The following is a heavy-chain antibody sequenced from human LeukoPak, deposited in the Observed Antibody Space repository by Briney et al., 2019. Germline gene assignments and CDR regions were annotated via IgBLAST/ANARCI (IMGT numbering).Heavy chain of an antibody. J-gene: IGHJ5*02. CDR3: ARGIGARGIVGDTDNWFDP. CDR2: IYYTGST. D-gene: IGHD1-26*01. V-gene: IGHV4-59*12. CDR1: GGFISSYY. Sequence: SETLSLTCTVSGGFISSYYWSWIRQPPGKGLEWIGYIYYTGSTNYNPSLKSRVTISVDTSKNQFSLKLSSVTPEDTAVYYCARGIGARGIVGDTDNWFDPWGQGTLVTVSS.